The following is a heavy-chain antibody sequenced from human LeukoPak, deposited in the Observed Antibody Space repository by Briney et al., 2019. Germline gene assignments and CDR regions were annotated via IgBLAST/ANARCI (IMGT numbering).Heavy chain of an antibody. Sequence: VASVKVSCKASGYTFTGYYMHWVRRAPGQGLEWMGWINPNSGGTNYAQKFQGRVTMTRDTSISTAYMELSRLRSDDTAVYYCARGPRADYYYGMDVWGQGTTVTVSS. CDR1: GYTFTGYY. CDR3: ARGPRADYYYGMDV. J-gene: IGHJ6*02. V-gene: IGHV1-2*02. CDR2: INPNSGGT.